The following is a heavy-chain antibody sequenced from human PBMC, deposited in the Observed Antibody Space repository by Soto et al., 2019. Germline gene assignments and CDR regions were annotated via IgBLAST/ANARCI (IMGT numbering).Heavy chain of an antibody. J-gene: IGHJ3*02. CDR1: GGTFSSYT. CDR2: INPYNGKT. D-gene: IGHD5-18*01. CDR3: ARRGYTYGNDAFDI. V-gene: IGHV1-18*01. Sequence: ASVKVSCKASGGTFSSYTISWVRQAPGQGLEWMGWINPYNGKTNYAQKLQGRVTMTTDTSTSTAYMELRSLRSDDTAVYYCARRGYTYGNDAFDIWGQGTMVTVSS.